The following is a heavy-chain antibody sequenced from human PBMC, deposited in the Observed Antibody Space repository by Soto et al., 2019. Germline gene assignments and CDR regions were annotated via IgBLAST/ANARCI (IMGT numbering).Heavy chain of an antibody. CDR2: IDPSDSYT. CDR1: GYSFTSYW. J-gene: IGHJ5*02. Sequence: GESLKISCKGSGYSFTSYWISWVRQMPGKGLERMGRIDPSDSYTNYSPSFQGHVTISADKSISTAYLQWSSLKASDTAMYYCASHGYCSSTSCYKEENNWFDPPGPGTLLTVSS. V-gene: IGHV5-10-1*01. D-gene: IGHD2-2*02. CDR3: ASHGYCSSTSCYKEENNWFDP.